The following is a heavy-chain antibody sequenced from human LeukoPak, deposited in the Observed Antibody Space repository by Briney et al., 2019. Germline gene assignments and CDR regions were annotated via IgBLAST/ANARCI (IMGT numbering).Heavy chain of an antibody. CDR1: GGSISSYY. V-gene: IGHV4-59*08. J-gene: IGHJ2*01. CDR2: IYYSGST. CDR3: ARRTGNYGGESWYFDL. D-gene: IGHD4-17*01. Sequence: SETLSLTCTVSGGSISSYYWSWIRQPPGKGLEWIGYIYYSGSTNYNPSLKSQVTISVDTSKNQFSLKLSSVTAADTAVYYCARRTGNYGGESWYFDLWGRGTLVTVSS.